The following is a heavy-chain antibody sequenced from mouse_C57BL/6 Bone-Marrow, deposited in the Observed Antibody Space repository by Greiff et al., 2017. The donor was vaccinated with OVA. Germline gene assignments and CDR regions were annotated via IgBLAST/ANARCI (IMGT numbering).Heavy chain of an antibody. CDR3: ARRGLITTVAYFDV. J-gene: IGHJ1*03. CDR1: GYAFSSSW. D-gene: IGHD1-1*01. CDR2: IYPGDGDT. Sequence: QVQLQQSGPELVKPGASVKISCKASGYAFSSSWMNWVKQRPGKGLEWIGRIYPGDGDTNYNGKFKGKATLTADKSSSTAYMQLSSLTSEDSAVYFCARRGLITTVAYFDVWGTGTTVTVSS. V-gene: IGHV1-82*01.